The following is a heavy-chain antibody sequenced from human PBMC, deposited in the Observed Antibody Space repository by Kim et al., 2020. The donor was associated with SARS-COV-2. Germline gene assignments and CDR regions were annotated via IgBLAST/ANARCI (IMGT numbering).Heavy chain of an antibody. D-gene: IGHD6-6*01. CDR3: ARLPIIVLISASLVYFDS. CDR2: VFNSGNT. Sequence: SETLSLTCSVSGASIDISSYYWGWIRQAPGKGLEWIGNVFNSGNTYYNPSLKSRVTISVDTSKNQFSLRLTSVTAADTAVYYCARLPIIVLISASLVYFDSWGQGALVTVSS. CDR1: GASIDISSYY. V-gene: IGHV4-39*01. J-gene: IGHJ4*02.